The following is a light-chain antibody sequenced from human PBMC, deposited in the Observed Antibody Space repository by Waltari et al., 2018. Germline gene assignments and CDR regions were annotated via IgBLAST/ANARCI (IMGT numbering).Light chain of an antibody. CDR2: EVS. CDR1: SSDVGTFNL. Sequence: QSALTQPASASGSPGPSLTISCPGTSSDVGTFNLVSWYQQHPRKVPKLIIYEVSKRPSGVSNHFSGSKSGNTASLTISGLRAEDEADYYCCSYAGSRTYVFGTGTKVTVL. J-gene: IGLJ1*01. CDR3: CSYAGSRTYV. V-gene: IGLV2-23*02.